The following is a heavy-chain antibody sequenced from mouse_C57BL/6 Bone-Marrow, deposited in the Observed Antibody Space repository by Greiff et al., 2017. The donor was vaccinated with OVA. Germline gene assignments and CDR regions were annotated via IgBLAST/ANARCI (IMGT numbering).Heavy chain of an antibody. Sequence: EVKVVESEGGLVQPGSSMKLSCTASGFTFSDYYMAWVRQVPEKGLEWVANINYDGSSTYYLDSLKSRFIISRDNAKNILYLQMSSLKSEDTATYYCAREGVFYDSSAYWYFDVWGTGTTVTVSS. CDR2: INYDGSST. CDR3: AREGVFYDSSAYWYFDV. D-gene: IGHD1-1*01. CDR1: GFTFSDYY. J-gene: IGHJ1*03. V-gene: IGHV5-16*01.